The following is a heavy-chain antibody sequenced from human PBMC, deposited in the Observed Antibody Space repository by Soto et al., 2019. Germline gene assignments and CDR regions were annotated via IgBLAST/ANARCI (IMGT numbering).Heavy chain of an antibody. CDR3: AKRGRNWWAFDF. Sequence: VQLLESGGDLVQPGGSLRLSCVASGFILNNYAMSWVRQAPGKGLEWVSTIGGTDGDSDGVPWYEDSVKGRFTISRDSAANTMCLLMVNLRAEDSALYYCAKRGRNWWAFDFWGQGTTVVVSS. J-gene: IGHJ3*01. D-gene: IGHD2-8*02. CDR1: GFILNNYA. CDR2: IGGTDGDSDGVP. V-gene: IGHV3-23*01.